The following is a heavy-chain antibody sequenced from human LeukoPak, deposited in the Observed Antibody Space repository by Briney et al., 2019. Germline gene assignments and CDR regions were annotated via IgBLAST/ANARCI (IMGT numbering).Heavy chain of an antibody. D-gene: IGHD3-22*01. CDR3: ARDPLSSGYYYREYYFDY. CDR2: ISSSSSTI. Sequence: GGSLRLSCAASGFTFSSYSMNWVRQAPGKGLEWVSYISSSSSTIYYADSVKGRFTISRDNAKNSLYLQMNSLRAEDTAVYYCARDPLSSGYYYREYYFDYWGQGTLVTVSS. V-gene: IGHV3-48*04. J-gene: IGHJ4*02. CDR1: GFTFSSYS.